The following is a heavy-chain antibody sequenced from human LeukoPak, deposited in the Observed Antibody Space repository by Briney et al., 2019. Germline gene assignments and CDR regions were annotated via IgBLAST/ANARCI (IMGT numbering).Heavy chain of an antibody. Sequence: GGSLRLSCVASGFTFVSYAMSWVRQAPGKGVEWVSAITSSGSGTFYADSVKGRFTIFIDIAKNTLYLQMNSLRAEDTALYYCAKLRPDSHSSFYFDYWGQGTLVTVSS. V-gene: IGHV3-23*01. J-gene: IGHJ4*02. D-gene: IGHD6-6*01. CDR2: ITSSGSGT. CDR1: GFTFVSYA. CDR3: AKLRPDSHSSFYFDY.